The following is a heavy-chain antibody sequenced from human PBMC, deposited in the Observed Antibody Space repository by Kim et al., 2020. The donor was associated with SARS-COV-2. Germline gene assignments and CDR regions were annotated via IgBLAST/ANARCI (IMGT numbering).Heavy chain of an antibody. J-gene: IGHJ4*02. CDR3: ARDQMITFGGVIVASFDY. Sequence: KGRFTSSRDNSKNTLYLQMNSLRAEDTAVYYCARDQMITFGGVIVASFDYWGQGTLVTVSS. D-gene: IGHD3-16*02. V-gene: IGHV3-30*07.